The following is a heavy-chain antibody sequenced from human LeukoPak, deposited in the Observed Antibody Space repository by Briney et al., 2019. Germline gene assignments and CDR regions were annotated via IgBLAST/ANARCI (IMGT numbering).Heavy chain of an antibody. Sequence: TSETLSLTCTVSGGSISSSTYYWGWIRQPPGKGLEWIGSIYYSVSTYYNPSLKSRVTISVDTSKNQFSLKLSSVTAADTAVYYCARGARAGYNLEPFDYWGQGTLVTVSS. V-gene: IGHV4-39*01. J-gene: IGHJ4*02. CDR3: ARGARAGYNLEPFDY. CDR1: GGSISSSTYY. CDR2: IYYSVST. D-gene: IGHD5-24*01.